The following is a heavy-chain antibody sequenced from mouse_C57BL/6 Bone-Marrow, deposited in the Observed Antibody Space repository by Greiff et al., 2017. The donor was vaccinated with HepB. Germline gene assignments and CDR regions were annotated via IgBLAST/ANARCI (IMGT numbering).Heavy chain of an antibody. D-gene: IGHD2-1*01. CDR3: ARGATMPLDY. Sequence: VQLQQPGAELVRPGSSVKLSCKASGYTFTSYWMDWVKQRPGQGLEWIGNIYPSDSETHYNQKFKDKATLTVDKSSSTAYMQLSSLTSEDSAVYYCARGATMPLDYWGQGTTLTVSS. CDR1: GYTFTSYW. V-gene: IGHV1-61*01. CDR2: IYPSDSET. J-gene: IGHJ2*01.